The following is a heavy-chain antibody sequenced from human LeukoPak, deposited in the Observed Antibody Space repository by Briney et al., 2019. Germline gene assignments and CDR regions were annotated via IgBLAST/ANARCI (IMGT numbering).Heavy chain of an antibody. Sequence: LRLSCAASGFTFDDYAMHWVRQAPGKGLEWIGEITQSGSTSYNPSLKSRVVISVDTSKNQFSLKLTSLTAADTAVYYCARQNVNSSLYSFDYWGQGTLVTVSS. V-gene: IGHV4-34*01. J-gene: IGHJ4*02. CDR1: GFTFDDYA. D-gene: IGHD3-16*02. CDR2: ITQSGST. CDR3: ARQNVNSSLYSFDY.